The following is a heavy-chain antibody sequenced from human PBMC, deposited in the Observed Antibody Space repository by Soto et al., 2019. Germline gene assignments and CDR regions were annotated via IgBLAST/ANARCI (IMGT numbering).Heavy chain of an antibody. CDR1: GFTFRTYG. D-gene: IGHD6-19*01. CDR2: ISYDGRNK. Sequence: QVQLVESGGGVVQPAGSLRLSCTASGFTFRTYGMQWVRQAPGKGLEWVALISYDGRNKYYVVSVKGRFTISKDNSNNTQYLQMNILRVEDTELCSSAKDAHSSGWFAPTEHWGQGTLVSVSS. J-gene: IGHJ4*01. CDR3: AKDAHSSGWFAPTEH. V-gene: IGHV3-30*18.